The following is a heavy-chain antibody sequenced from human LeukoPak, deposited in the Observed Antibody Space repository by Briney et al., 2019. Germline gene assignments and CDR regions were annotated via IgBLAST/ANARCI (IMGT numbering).Heavy chain of an antibody. CDR2: INPNTGGT. CDR3: ARGGFSDSRGSSDAFDI. D-gene: IGHD3-22*01. Sequence: GASVKVSCKASGCTFIGYFMRWVRQAPGQGLEWVGRINPNTGGTNYAQRFQGRVTLTRDTSITTAYTELSRLRSDDTAIYYCARGGFSDSRGSSDAFDIWGQGTMVTVSS. CDR1: GCTFIGYF. V-gene: IGHV1-2*06. J-gene: IGHJ3*02.